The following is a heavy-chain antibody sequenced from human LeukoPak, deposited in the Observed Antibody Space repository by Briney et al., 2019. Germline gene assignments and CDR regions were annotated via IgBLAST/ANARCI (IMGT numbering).Heavy chain of an antibody. Sequence: QPGGSLRLSCAASGFTFSSYAMHWVRQAPGKGLEWVSVISYDGSNKYYADSVKGRFTISRDNSKNTLYLQMNSLRAEDTAVYYCARVNGILSQIDYWGQGTLVTVSS. D-gene: IGHD2/OR15-2a*01. CDR3: ARVNGILSQIDY. J-gene: IGHJ4*02. CDR2: ISYDGSNK. V-gene: IGHV3-30-3*01. CDR1: GFTFSSYA.